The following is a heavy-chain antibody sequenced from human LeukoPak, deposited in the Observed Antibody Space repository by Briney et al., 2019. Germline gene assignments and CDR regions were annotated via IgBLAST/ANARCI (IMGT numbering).Heavy chain of an antibody. Sequence: ASVKVSCKASGYTSTGYYMHWVRQAPGQGLEWMGWINPNSGGTNYAQKFQGRVTMTRDTSISTAYMELSRLRSDDTAVYYCARETRFRLGFLSLDDAFDMWGQGTLATVSS. CDR3: ARETRFRLGFLSLDDAFDM. V-gene: IGHV1-2*02. D-gene: IGHD3-16*02. J-gene: IGHJ3*02. CDR2: INPNSGGT. CDR1: GYTSTGYY.